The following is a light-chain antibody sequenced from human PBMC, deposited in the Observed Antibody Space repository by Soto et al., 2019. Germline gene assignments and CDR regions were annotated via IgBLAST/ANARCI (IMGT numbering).Light chain of an antibody. V-gene: IGKV1-27*01. CDR3: QQYNSAPLT. J-gene: IGKJ4*01. CDR1: QGIGVY. CDR2: TAS. Sequence: DIQMTQSPSSLSASVGDRVTITSRANQGIGVYLAWYQQKPGKDPKLLIYTASALQSGVPSRFSGSGSGTDFTLTISSLQPEDIATYYCQQYNSAPLTFGGGTKVDIK.